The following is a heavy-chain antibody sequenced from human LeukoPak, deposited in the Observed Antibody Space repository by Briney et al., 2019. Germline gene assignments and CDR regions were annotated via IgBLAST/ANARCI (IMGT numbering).Heavy chain of an antibody. D-gene: IGHD4-17*01. V-gene: IGHV1-69*01. CDR2: IIPIFGTA. CDR3: ARATALFDAFDI. J-gene: IGHJ3*02. Sequence: SVKVSCKASGGTFSSYAISWVRQAPGQGLEWMGGIIPIFGTANYAQKFQGRVTITADESTSTAYMELSSLRSEDTSVYYCARATALFDAFDIWGQGTMVTVSS. CDR1: GGTFSSYA.